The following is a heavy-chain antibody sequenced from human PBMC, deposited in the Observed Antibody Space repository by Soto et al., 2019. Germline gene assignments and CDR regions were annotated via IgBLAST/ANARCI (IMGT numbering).Heavy chain of an antibody. Sequence: ASVKVSCKASGYTFTGYYMHWVRQAPGQGLEWMGWINPNSGGTNYAQKFQGWVTMTRDTSISTAYMELSRLRSDDTAVYYGARDGEDTAMVFESRGQRSTVTVSS. D-gene: IGHD5-18*01. CDR3: ARDGEDTAMVFES. CDR2: INPNSGGT. V-gene: IGHV1-2*04. CDR1: GYTFTGYY. J-gene: IGHJ3*02.